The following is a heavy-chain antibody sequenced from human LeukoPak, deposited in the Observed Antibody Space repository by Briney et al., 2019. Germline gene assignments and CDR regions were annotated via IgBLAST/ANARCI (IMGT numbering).Heavy chain of an antibody. CDR2: INPNSGGT. Sequence: ASVRVSCKASGYTFTGYYLHWVRQAPGQGLEWMGWINPNSGGTNYAQKFQGRVTMTRDTSISTAYMELSRLRSDDTAVYYCARVAAHYYFDYWGQGTLVTVSS. D-gene: IGHD6-6*01. CDR3: ARVAAHYYFDY. CDR1: GYTFTGYY. V-gene: IGHV1-2*02. J-gene: IGHJ4*02.